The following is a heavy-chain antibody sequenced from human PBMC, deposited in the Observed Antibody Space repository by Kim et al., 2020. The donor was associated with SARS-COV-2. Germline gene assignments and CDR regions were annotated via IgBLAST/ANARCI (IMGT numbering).Heavy chain of an antibody. CDR1: GFTFSSYE. D-gene: IGHD6-19*01. Sequence: GGSLRLSCAASGFTFSSYEMNWVRQAPGKGLEWVSYISRSGATIDYTDSVKGRFIISRDNTKNSLSLQMDSLRVDDTAIYYCARERTTSGFDYWGQGTLVTVSS. V-gene: IGHV3-48*03. CDR2: ISRSGATI. CDR3: ARERTTSGFDY. J-gene: IGHJ4*02.